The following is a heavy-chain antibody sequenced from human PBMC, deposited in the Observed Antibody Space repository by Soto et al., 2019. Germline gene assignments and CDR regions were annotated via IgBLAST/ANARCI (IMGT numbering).Heavy chain of an antibody. CDR3: ARDATFGTKGGSFDI. V-gene: IGHV3-33*01. CDR1: GFTFRIYS. D-gene: IGHD3-16*01. Sequence: GGSLRLSCAASGFTFRIYSMHWVRQSPGKGLGWVAVMWYDGTNKYYGESVKGRFTISRDNSENTLYLQMNSLRVEDTAVYYCARDATFGTKGGSFDIWGHGTLVTVSS. CDR2: MWYDGTNK. J-gene: IGHJ3*02.